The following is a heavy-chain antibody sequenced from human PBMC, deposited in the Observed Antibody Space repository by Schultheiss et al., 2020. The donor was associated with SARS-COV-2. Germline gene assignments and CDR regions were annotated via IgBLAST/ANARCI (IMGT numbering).Heavy chain of an antibody. Sequence: SETLSLTCTVSGGSISSGSYYWSWIRQPAGKGLEWIGRIYTSGSTNYNPSLESRVTMSIDTSNNQFSLKLTSVTAADTAVYYCARGSTMGTPWGHGTLVTVSS. CDR2: IYTSGST. J-gene: IGHJ5*02. V-gene: IGHV4-61*02. CDR3: ARGSTMGTP. CDR1: GGSISSGSYY. D-gene: IGHD5/OR15-5a*01.